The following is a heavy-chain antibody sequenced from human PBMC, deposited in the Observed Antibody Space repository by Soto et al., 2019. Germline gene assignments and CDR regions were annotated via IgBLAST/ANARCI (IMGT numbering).Heavy chain of an antibody. CDR3: VRRDPDNHYYCGMDV. CDR1: GFTFTSYA. D-gene: IGHD3-9*01. V-gene: IGHV3-23*01. J-gene: IGHJ6*02. CDR2: ISGSVFNI. Sequence: XGSLSLSCAASGFTFTSYAITGVRQAPGSGMEWVSGISGSVFNIYSADSAKGRFTISRDNSENPLYLQMPRLRADATAIYYCVRRDPDNHYYCGMDVWGQATTVIVT.